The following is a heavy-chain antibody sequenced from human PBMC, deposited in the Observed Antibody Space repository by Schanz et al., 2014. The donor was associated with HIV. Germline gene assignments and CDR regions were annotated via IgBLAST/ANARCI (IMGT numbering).Heavy chain of an antibody. CDR1: GFTFSDYH. D-gene: IGHD5-12*01. V-gene: IGHV3-11*01. CDR2: ISRSGSTI. CDR3: ARVSGYNSPDAFDI. Sequence: QVQLVESGGRVVQPGRSLRLSCAASGFTFSDYHMSWIRQAPGKGLEWVSYISRSGSTIYYADSVKGRFTISRDNAKNSLYLQMNSLRAEDTAVYYCARVSGYNSPDAFDIWGQGTMVTVSS. J-gene: IGHJ3*02.